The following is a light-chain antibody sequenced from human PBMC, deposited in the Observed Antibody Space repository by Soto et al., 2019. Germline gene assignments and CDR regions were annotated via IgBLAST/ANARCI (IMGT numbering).Light chain of an antibody. CDR3: QQSYSTPRT. V-gene: IGKV3-15*01. Sequence: EIVMTQSPATLSVSPGERATLSCRASQSVSILLAWYQQKPGQAPRLLIYDTSTRATGVPARFSGSRSGTDFTLTISRLEPEDFAVYYCQQSYSTPRTFGQGTKVDNK. CDR1: QSVSIL. J-gene: IGKJ1*01. CDR2: DTS.